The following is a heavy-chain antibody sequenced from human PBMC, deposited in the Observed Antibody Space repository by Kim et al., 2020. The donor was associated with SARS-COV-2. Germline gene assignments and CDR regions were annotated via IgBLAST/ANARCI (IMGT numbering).Heavy chain of an antibody. D-gene: IGHD6-13*01. CDR3: ARDHSSWRGLFDY. V-gene: IGHV1-69*04. CDR1: GGTFSSYA. J-gene: IGHJ4*02. Sequence: SVKVSCKASGGTFSSYAISWVRQAPGQGLEWMGRIIPILGIANYAQKFQGRVTITADKSTSTAYMELSSLRSEDTAVYYCARDHSSWRGLFDYWGQGTLVTVSS. CDR2: IIPILGIA.